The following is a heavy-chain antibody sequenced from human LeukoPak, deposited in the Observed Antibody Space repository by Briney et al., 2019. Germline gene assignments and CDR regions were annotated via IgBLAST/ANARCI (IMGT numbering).Heavy chain of an antibody. CDR3: AREEEGDALDI. CDR1: GFTFSNYW. Sequence: PGGSLRLSCAASGFTFSNYWMHWVRQAPGRGLVWVSRINTDGTRTSYADSVKGRFTISRDNAKNTLFLQMNSLRAEDTAVYYCAREEEGDALDIWGQGTMVTVSS. CDR2: INTDGTRT. J-gene: IGHJ3*02. V-gene: IGHV3-74*01.